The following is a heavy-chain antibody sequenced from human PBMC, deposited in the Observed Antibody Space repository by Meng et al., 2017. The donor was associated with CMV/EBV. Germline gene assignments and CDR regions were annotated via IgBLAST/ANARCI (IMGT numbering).Heavy chain of an antibody. CDR1: GGSTSSSSYY. CDR2: IYYSGST. Sequence: SETLSPTCTVSGGSTSSSSYYWGWIRQPPGKGLEWIGSIYYSGSTYYNPSLKSRVTISVDTSKNQFSLKLSSVTAADTAVYYCARDLYYDSSGYYNLAGYYYGMDVWGQGTTVTVSS. D-gene: IGHD3-22*01. J-gene: IGHJ6*02. V-gene: IGHV4-39*07. CDR3: ARDLYYDSSGYYNLAGYYYGMDV.